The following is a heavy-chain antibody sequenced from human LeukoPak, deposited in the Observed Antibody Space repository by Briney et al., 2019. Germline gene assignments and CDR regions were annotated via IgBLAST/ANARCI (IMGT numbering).Heavy chain of an antibody. CDR3: ARVPGVARYFYS. V-gene: IGHV3-7*01. J-gene: IGHJ4*02. CDR2: IKQNGGEK. CDR1: GFTFTCCW. D-gene: IGHD2-15*01. Sequence: GGSLRLSCSASGFTFTCCWMSWVRHTPGKGLEWVASIKQNGGEKFYADSVKGRFTISRDNAKNSLYLQLNSLRAEDTAVYYCARVPGVARYFYSWGQGILVTVSS.